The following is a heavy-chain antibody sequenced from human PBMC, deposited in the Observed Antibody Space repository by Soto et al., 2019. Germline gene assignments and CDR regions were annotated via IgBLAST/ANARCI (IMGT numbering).Heavy chain of an antibody. V-gene: IGHV1-69*06. CDR1: GGTFSSYA. CDR3: ARANKYYDFWSGYYPHYYYGMDV. Sequence: RASVKVSCKASGGTFSSYAISWVRQAPGQGLEWMGGIIPIFGTANYAQKFQGRVTITADKSTSTAYMELSSLRSEDTAVYYCARANKYYDFWSGYYPHYYYGMDVWGQGTTVTVSS. D-gene: IGHD3-3*01. CDR2: IIPIFGTA. J-gene: IGHJ6*02.